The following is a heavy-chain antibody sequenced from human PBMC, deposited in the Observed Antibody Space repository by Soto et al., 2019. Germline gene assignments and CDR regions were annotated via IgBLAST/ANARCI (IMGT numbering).Heavy chain of an antibody. D-gene: IGHD1-26*01. V-gene: IGHV4-39*01. CDR2: IYYRGST. Sequence: PSETLSLTCTVSGGSISSSSYYWGWIRQPPGKGLEWIGSIYYRGSTYYNTSLKSRVTISVDTSKNQYSLKLSSVTAADTDEYYCARQGKWEQHLFSPPEYWGKGTLVPVSS. CDR1: GGSISSSSYY. J-gene: IGHJ4*02. CDR3: ARQGKWEQHLFSPPEY.